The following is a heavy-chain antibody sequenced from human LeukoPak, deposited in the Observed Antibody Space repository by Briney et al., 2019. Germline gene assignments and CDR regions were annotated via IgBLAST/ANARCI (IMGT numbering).Heavy chain of an antibody. CDR1: GFTSSAYT. J-gene: IGHJ4*02. D-gene: IGHD3-10*01. V-gene: IGHV3-21*01. CDR3: ARIIGSGGSGSYYYLDY. Sequence: GGSLTLSCSASGFTSSAYTVSWVRQAPGKGLEWVSSITSSGPHMYYADSVKGRFTVSRDNAKNSLYLQMNSLRAEDTAVYYCARIIGSGGSGSYYYLDYGGQGTLVTVSS. CDR2: ITSSGPHM.